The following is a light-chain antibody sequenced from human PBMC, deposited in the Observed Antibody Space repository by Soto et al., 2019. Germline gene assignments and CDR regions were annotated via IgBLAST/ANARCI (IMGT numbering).Light chain of an antibody. V-gene: IGKV3-11*01. CDR1: QSVSSY. Sequence: PGERATLSCRASQSVSSYLAWYQQKPGQAPGLLIYDASNRATGIPARFSGSGSGTDFTLTISSLEPEDFAVYYCQQRSNWPPITFGQGTRLEIK. J-gene: IGKJ5*01. CDR2: DAS. CDR3: QQRSNWPPIT.